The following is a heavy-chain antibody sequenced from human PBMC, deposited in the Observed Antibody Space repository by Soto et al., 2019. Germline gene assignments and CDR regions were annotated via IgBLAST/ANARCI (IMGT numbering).Heavy chain of an antibody. V-gene: IGHV3-13*01. Sequence: GGSLRLSCAASGFTFSSYDMHWVRQATGKGLEWVSAIGTAGDTYYPGSVKGRFTISRENAKNSLYLQMNSLGAGDTAVYYCARGGGSGPHDYWGQGTLVTVSS. J-gene: IGHJ4*02. CDR1: GFTFSSYD. CDR2: IGTAGDT. CDR3: ARGGGSGPHDY. D-gene: IGHD3-10*01.